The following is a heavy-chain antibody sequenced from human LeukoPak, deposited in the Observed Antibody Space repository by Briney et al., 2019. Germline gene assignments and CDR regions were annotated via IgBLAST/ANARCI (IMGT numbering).Heavy chain of an antibody. CDR1: GYTFTSNY. D-gene: IGHD5-24*01. J-gene: IGHJ4*02. CDR2: IYPRDGST. V-gene: IGHV1-46*01. Sequence: ASVKVSCKASGYTFTSNYIHWVRQAPGQGLEWMGMIYPRDGSTSYAQKFQGRVTVTRDTSTSTVHMELSGLGSEDTAVYYCARDQEGYDYWGQGTLVTVSS. CDR3: ARDQEGYDY.